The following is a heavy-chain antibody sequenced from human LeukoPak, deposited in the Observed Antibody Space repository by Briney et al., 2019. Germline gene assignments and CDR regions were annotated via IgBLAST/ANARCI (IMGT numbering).Heavy chain of an antibody. D-gene: IGHD3-10*01. V-gene: IGHV4-59*01. CDR1: GGSISSYY. Sequence: SETLSLTCTVSGGSISSYYWSWIRQPPGKGLEWIGYIYYSGSTNYNPSLKSRVTISVDTSKNQFSLKLSSVTAADTAVYYCVLEESGTDFDYWGQGTLVTVSS. CDR3: VLEESGTDFDY. J-gene: IGHJ4*02. CDR2: IYYSGST.